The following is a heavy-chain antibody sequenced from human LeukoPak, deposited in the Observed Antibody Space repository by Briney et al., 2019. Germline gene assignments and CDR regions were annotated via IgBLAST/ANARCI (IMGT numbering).Heavy chain of an antibody. Sequence: ASVKVSCKASGYTFTSYYMHWVRRAPGQGLEWMGIINPSGGGSTSYAQKFQGRVTMTRDTSTSTVYMELSSLRSEDTAVYYCARGLGAPPVGAFDIWGQGTMVTVSS. D-gene: IGHD1-26*01. J-gene: IGHJ3*02. CDR2: INPSGGGST. CDR3: ARGLGAPPVGAFDI. V-gene: IGHV1-46*01. CDR1: GYTFTSYY.